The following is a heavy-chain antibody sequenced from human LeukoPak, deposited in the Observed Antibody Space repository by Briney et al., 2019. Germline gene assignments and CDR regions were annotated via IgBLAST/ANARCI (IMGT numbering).Heavy chain of an antibody. CDR3: ARTGYSSRWAIDN. J-gene: IGHJ4*02. D-gene: IGHD6-13*01. Sequence: GESLKISCNGSGYSFTNYWIGWVRQMAGKGLEWMGIIYPGDSDIRYSPSFQGQVTISADKSISTAYLQWSSLKASDTAMYYCARTGYSSRWAIDNWGQGTLVTVSS. CDR1: GYSFTNYW. CDR2: IYPGDSDI. V-gene: IGHV5-51*01.